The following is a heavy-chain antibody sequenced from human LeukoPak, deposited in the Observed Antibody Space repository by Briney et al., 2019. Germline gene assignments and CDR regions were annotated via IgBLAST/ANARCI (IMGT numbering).Heavy chain of an antibody. CDR2: INPNSGGT. CDR3: ARFRAVIDYLIDY. J-gene: IGHJ4*02. Sequence: GASVKVSCKASGYTFTGYYMHWVRQAPGQGLEWMGWINPNSGGTNYAQKFQGRVTMTRDTSIGTAYMELSRLRSDDTAVYYCARFRAVIDYLIDYWGQGTLVTVSS. CDR1: GYTFTGYY. V-gene: IGHV1-2*02. D-gene: IGHD3-10*01.